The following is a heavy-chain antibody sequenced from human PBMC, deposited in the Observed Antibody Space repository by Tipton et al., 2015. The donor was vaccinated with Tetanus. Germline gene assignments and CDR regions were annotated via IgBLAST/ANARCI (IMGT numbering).Heavy chain of an antibody. CDR3: AKVSAPGTIATGNFDY. CDR2: FLPGDSES. V-gene: IGHV5-51*01. J-gene: IGHJ4*02. Sequence: QLVQSGVEVKKPGESLKIFCKGSGYSFGSYWIAWVRQVPGKGLEWMGIFLPGDSESRYSPSFQGQVTMSGDNSIRTAYLQWNSLRASDTATYYCAKVSAPGTIATGNFDYWGQGTPVTVSS. D-gene: IGHD1-1*01. CDR1: GYSFGSYW.